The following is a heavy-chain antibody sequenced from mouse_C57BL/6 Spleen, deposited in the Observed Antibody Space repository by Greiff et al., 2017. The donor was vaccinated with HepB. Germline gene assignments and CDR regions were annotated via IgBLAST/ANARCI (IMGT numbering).Heavy chain of an antibody. CDR3: ARGPRGGYDFDY. CDR2: INPSNGGT. CDR1: GYTFTSYW. J-gene: IGHJ2*01. V-gene: IGHV1-53*01. Sequence: QVQLKQPGPELVKPGASVKLSCKASGYTFTSYWMHWVKQRPGQGLEWIGNINPSNGGTNYNEKFKSKATLTVDKSSSTAYMQLSSLTSEDSAVYYCARGPRGGYDFDYWGQGTTLTVSS. D-gene: IGHD2-2*01.